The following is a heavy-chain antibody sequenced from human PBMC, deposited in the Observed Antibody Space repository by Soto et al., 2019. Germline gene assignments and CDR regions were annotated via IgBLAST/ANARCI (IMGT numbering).Heavy chain of an antibody. CDR3: ARVAPSGGSVPRFDP. J-gene: IGHJ5*02. CDR1: GYTFTRYP. V-gene: IGHV1-3*01. D-gene: IGHD3-10*01. CDR2: INAGNGNT. Sequence: GASVKVSCKASGYTFTRYPIRWLRQAPGQGLEWMGWINAGNGNTRSSRKFQGRVIITRDTSATTAYLEVDSLRSEDTAIYYCARVAPSGGSVPRFDPWGQGTLVTVSS.